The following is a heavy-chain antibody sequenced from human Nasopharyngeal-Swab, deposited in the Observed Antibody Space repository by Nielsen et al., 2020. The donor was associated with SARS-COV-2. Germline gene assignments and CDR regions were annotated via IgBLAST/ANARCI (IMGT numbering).Heavy chain of an antibody. V-gene: IGHV3-7*01. CDR1: GFSFNSHW. CDR3: ARVNGEWRYDS. CDR2: VKQDGSEI. Sequence: GESLKISCGASGFSFNSHWMSWVRQATGKGLEWVASVKQDGSEIYYADSVKGRFTISRDNIENSMSLQMKYLGVDDTAVYYCARVNGEWRYDSWGQGTLVTVSS. J-gene: IGHJ5*01. D-gene: IGHD7-27*01.